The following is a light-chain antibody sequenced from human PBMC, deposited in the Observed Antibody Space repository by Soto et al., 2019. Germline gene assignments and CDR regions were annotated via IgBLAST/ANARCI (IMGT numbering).Light chain of an antibody. J-gene: IGLJ1*01. CDR3: SSFTSSDTYV. Sequence: QSALTQPASVSGSPGQSIAISCTGTSSDVGAYRFVSWYQQHPGRAPKLMIYDVSNWPSGVSDRFSGSTSGNTASLTISGLQAEDEADYYCSSFTSSDTYVFGTGTKLTVL. CDR2: DVS. CDR1: SSDVGAYRF. V-gene: IGLV2-14*03.